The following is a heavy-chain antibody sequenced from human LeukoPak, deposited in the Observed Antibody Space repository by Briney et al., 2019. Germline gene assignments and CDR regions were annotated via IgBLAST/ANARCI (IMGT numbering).Heavy chain of an antibody. V-gene: IGHV7-4-1*02. CDR1: GYTFTSNA. D-gene: IGHD4-11*01. J-gene: IGHJ6*02. Sequence: SASVKVSCKASGYTFTSNAMNWVRQAPGQGLEWMGWINTNTGNPTYSQGFTGRFVFSLDTSLSTAYLQVSTLRAEDTVVYYCARGPYSGMDVWGQGTTVTVSS. CDR2: INTNTGNP. CDR3: ARGPYSGMDV.